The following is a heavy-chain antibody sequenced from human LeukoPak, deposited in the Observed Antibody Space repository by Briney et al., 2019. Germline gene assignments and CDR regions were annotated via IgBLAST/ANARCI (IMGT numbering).Heavy chain of an antibody. D-gene: IGHD5-12*01. CDR2: IKHSGST. CDR1: GGSFRGYC. Sequence: SETLSLTCAVYGGSFRGYCWGWIRQPPGKGLEWIGEIKHSGSTIYHPSLKSRVPISVHTSKNRFSLKLSSVTPADTAVYYCARGGGYSYGFGIVATPRPRAYYFDYWGQGTLVTVSS. V-gene: IGHV4-34*01. CDR3: ARGGGYSYGFGIVATPRPRAYYFDY. J-gene: IGHJ4*02.